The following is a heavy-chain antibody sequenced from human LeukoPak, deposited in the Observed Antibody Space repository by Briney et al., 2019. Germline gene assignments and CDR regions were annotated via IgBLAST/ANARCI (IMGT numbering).Heavy chain of an antibody. CDR3: ARDGLYAFDI. Sequence: GGSLRLSCAASGFTFSSYSMNWVRQAPGKGLEWVSSISSSSSYIYYADSVKGRFTISRDNAKNSLHLQMSSLRAEDTAVYYCARDGLYAFDIWGQGTMVTVSS. CDR2: ISSSSSYI. CDR1: GFTFSSYS. V-gene: IGHV3-21*01. J-gene: IGHJ3*02.